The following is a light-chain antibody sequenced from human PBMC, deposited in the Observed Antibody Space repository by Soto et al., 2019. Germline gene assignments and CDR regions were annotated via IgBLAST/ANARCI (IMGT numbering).Light chain of an antibody. V-gene: IGLV2-23*01. J-gene: IGLJ2*01. CDR1: SSDVGSYNL. Sequence: QSALTQPASVSGSPGQSITISCTGTSSDVGSYNLVSWYQQHPGKAPKLLIYEGSKRPSGVSNRFSGSKSGSTASLTVSGLQAEDEADYYCSSYAGDTTSDVVFGGGPKLTVL. CDR2: EGS. CDR3: SSYAGDTTSDVV.